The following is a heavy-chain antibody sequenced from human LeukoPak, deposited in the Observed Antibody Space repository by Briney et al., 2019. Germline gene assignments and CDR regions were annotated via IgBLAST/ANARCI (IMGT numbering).Heavy chain of an antibody. Sequence: SETLSLTCTVSGGSISSYSYYWGWVRQPPGKGLEWIWTISYSGSTYYNPSLKSRLTISVDTSKNQFSLKVSSVTAADTAVYYCARHLNGITIFGVVFDYWGQGTLVTVSS. CDR1: GGSISSYSYY. D-gene: IGHD3-3*01. V-gene: IGHV4-39*01. CDR3: ARHLNGITIFGVVFDY. J-gene: IGHJ4*02. CDR2: ISYSGST.